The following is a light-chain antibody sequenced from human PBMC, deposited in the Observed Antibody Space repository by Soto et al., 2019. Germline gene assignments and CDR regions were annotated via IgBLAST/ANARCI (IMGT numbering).Light chain of an antibody. Sequence: DIVLTKSPANLYVSPWERATLSLRASNSFSSSLACYQRKPGKGPRLLISGASTRATGIPARFSGSGSGTEFTLTISSLQSEDFAVYYCQQYDNWPQTFGQGTKV. CDR1: NSFSSS. J-gene: IGKJ1*01. V-gene: IGKV3-15*01. CDR2: GAS. CDR3: QQYDNWPQT.